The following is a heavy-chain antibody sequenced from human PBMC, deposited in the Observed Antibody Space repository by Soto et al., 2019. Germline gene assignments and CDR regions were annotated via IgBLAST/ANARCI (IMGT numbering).Heavy chain of an antibody. CDR2: IYSGGTT. V-gene: IGHV3-66*01. CDR1: GFTVSSNY. Sequence: EVQLVESGGGLVQPGGSLRLSCAASGFTVSSNYMSWVRQAPGKGLEWVSVIYSGGTTYYADSVKGRFTISRDNSKNTLYLQMISLRAEDTAVYYCDSAVAGTFHWGQGTLVTVSS. D-gene: IGHD6-19*01. CDR3: DSAVAGTFH. J-gene: IGHJ4*02.